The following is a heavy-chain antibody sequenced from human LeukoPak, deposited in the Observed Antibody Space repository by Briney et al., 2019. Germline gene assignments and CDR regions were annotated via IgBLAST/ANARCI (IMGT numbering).Heavy chain of an antibody. CDR1: GFTFSSYA. CDR3: ARVDYYYGMDV. Sequence: GGSLRLSCAASGFTFSSYAMSWVRQAPGKGLEWVSSISSSSSYIYYADSVKGRFTISRDNAKNSLYLQMSSLRAEDTAVYYCARVDYYYGMDVWGQGTTVTVSS. J-gene: IGHJ6*02. CDR2: ISSSSSYI. V-gene: IGHV3-21*01.